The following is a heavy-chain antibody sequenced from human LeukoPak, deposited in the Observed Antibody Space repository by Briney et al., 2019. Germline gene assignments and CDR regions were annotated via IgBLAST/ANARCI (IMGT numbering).Heavy chain of an antibody. CDR1: GGTFSSYA. CDR3: ARDREDDFWSGYPHRNWFDP. J-gene: IGHJ5*02. CDR2: IIPIFGTA. D-gene: IGHD3-3*01. V-gene: IGHV1-69*13. Sequence: SVKVSCKASGGTFSSYAISWVRQAPGQGLEWMGGIIPIFGTANYAQKFQGRVTITADESTSTAYMELSSLRSEDTAVYYCARDREDDFWSGYPHRNWFDPWGQGTLVTVSS.